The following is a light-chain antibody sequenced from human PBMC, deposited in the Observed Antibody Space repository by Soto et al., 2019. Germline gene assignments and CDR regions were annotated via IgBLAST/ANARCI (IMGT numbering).Light chain of an antibody. CDR2: GAS. CDR1: QSVSSRY. Sequence: EIVLTQSPCTLSLSPGERATLSCRPIQSVSSRYLAWYQQKPGQAPRLLIYGASSRATGIPDRFSGSGSGTDSTLTISRLEPEDFAVYYCQQYVSSVTFGGGTKV. CDR3: QQYVSSVT. V-gene: IGKV3-20*01. J-gene: IGKJ4*01.